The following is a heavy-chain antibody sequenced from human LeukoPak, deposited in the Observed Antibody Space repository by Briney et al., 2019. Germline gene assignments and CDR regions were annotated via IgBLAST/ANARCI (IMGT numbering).Heavy chain of an antibody. CDR1: GFTFGDYA. V-gene: IGHV3-49*04. D-gene: IGHD4-17*01. CDR3: TTTYGDYLGY. J-gene: IGHJ4*02. Sequence: GGSLRLSCTASGFTFGDYAMSWVRQAPGKGLEWVGFIRSKAYGGTTEYAASVKGRFTISRDDSKSIAYPQMNSLKTEDTAVYYCTTTYGDYLGYWGQGTLVTVSS. CDR2: IRSKAYGGTT.